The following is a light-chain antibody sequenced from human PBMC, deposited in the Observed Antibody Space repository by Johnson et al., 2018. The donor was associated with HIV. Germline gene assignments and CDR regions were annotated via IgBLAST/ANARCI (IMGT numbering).Light chain of an antibody. CDR2: ENN. Sequence: QSVLTQPPSVSAAPGQRVTISCSGGIANIGNNYVSWYQQLPGTAPKLLIYENNMRPSGIPDRFSGSKSGTSATLGITGLQTGDEAVYYCGTWDSSLNTGYVFGTGTKVTVL. V-gene: IGLV1-51*02. CDR1: IANIGNNY. CDR3: GTWDSSLNTGYV. J-gene: IGLJ1*01.